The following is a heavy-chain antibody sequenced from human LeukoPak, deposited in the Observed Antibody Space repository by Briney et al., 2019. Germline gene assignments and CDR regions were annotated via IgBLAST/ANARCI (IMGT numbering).Heavy chain of an antibody. D-gene: IGHD6-6*01. CDR2: IRSKANGYAT. V-gene: IGHV3-73*01. CDR3: TRPGGIAAPGGPCYYYGMDV. CDR1: GFTFSGSA. Sequence: PGGSLRLSCAASGFTFSGSAMHWVRQASGKGLEWVGRIRSKANGYATAYAAPVKGRFTISRDDSKNTAYLQMNSLKTEDTAIYYCTRPGGIAAPGGPCYYYGMDVWGQGTTVTVSS. J-gene: IGHJ6*02.